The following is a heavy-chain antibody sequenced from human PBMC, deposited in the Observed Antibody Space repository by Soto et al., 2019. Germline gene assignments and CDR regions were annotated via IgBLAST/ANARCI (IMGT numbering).Heavy chain of an antibody. CDR1: GGSISSGGYY. J-gene: IGHJ5*02. CDR3: ARDVQSGEFWSGYYTTNWFDP. CDR2: IYYSGST. D-gene: IGHD3-3*01. Sequence: SETLSLTCTVSGGSISSGGYYWSWIRQHPGKGLEWIGYIYYSGSTYYNPSLKSRVTISVDTSKNQFSLKLSSVTAADTAVYYCARDVQSGEFWSGYYTTNWFDPWGQGTRVTVAS. V-gene: IGHV4-31*03.